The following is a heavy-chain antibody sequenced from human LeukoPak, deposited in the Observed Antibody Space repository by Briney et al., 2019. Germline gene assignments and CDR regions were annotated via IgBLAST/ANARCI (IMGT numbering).Heavy chain of an antibody. V-gene: IGHV4-59*10. CDR3: ARDGYSTTDWFDP. CDR2: IYTSGST. Sequence: SETLSLTCAVYGGSFSGYYWSWIRQPPGKGLEWIGRIYTSGSTNYNPSLKSRVTMSVDTSKNQFSLKLSSVTAADTAVYYCARDGYSTTDWFDPWGQGTLVTVSS. J-gene: IGHJ5*02. CDR1: GGSFSGYY. D-gene: IGHD6-13*01.